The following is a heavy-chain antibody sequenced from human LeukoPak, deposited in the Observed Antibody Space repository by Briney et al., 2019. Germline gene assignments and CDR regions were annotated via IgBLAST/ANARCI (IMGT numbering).Heavy chain of an antibody. D-gene: IGHD1-1*01. CDR1: GYTFTGYY. J-gene: IGHJ4*02. Sequence: ASVKVSCKASGYTFTGYYMHWVRQAPGQGLEWMGWINPNSGGTNYAQKFQGRATMTRDTSISTAYMELSRLRSDDTAVYYCARMTTTGTTSDYWGQGTLVTVSS. V-gene: IGHV1-2*02. CDR3: ARMTTTGTTSDY. CDR2: INPNSGGT.